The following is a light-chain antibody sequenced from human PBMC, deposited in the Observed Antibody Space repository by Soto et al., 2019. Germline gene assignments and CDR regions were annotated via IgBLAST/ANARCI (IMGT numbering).Light chain of an antibody. CDR1: QHISTW. J-gene: IGKJ4*01. Sequence: DIQMTQSPSSVSASFGDRVTITCRAGQHISTWLTWYQQKPGKAPKLLIYAASILQSGVPSRFRGSGSGTDFTLTISGLQPEDLETYYCQQANSFPGTFGGGTKVDIK. CDR3: QQANSFPGT. CDR2: AAS. V-gene: IGKV1-12*01.